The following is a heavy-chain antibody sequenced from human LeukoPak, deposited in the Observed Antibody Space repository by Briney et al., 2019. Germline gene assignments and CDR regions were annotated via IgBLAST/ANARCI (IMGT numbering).Heavy chain of an antibody. V-gene: IGHV3-53*01. D-gene: IGHD6-19*01. CDR3: ARDSKAVAGHYYYYYMDV. CDR1: GFTVSSNY. J-gene: IGHJ6*03. Sequence: GGSLRLSCAASGFTVSSNYMSWVRQAPGKGLEWVSVIYSGGTTYYADSVKGRFTISRDNSKNTLSLRMNSLRAEDTAVYYCARDSKAVAGHYYYYYMDVWGKGTTVTVSS. CDR2: IYSGGTT.